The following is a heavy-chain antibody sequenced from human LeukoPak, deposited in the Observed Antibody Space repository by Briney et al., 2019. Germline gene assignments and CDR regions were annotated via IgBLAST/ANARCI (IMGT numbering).Heavy chain of an antibody. J-gene: IGHJ4*02. CDR3: ARQTSDPGRIYYFHY. CDR1: GGSISSSSYY. Sequence: SETLSLTCTVSGGSISSSSYYWGWIRQPPGKGLEWIGSIHDSGSTYYNPFLKSRVTISVDTSKNQLSLKLSSVTAADTAVYYCARQTSDPGRIYYFHYWGQGTLVTSST. V-gene: IGHV4-39*01. CDR2: IHDSGST.